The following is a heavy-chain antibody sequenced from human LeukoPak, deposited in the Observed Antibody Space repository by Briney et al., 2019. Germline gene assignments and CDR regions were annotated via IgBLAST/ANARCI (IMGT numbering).Heavy chain of an antibody. D-gene: IGHD2-15*01. CDR2: ISNSSTI. Sequence: GGSLRLSCAASGFTFSSYWMSWVRQAPGKGLEWVSYISNSSTIYYTDSVKGRFTISRDNAKNSLYLQMNSLRVEDTAVYYCARDLVGRGSGAFDIWGQGTMVTVSS. J-gene: IGHJ3*02. CDR1: GFTFSSYW. CDR3: ARDLVGRGSGAFDI. V-gene: IGHV3-48*01.